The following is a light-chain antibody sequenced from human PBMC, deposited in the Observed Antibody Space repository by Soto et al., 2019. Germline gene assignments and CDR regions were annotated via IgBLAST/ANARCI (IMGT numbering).Light chain of an antibody. CDR1: QGIGNY. Sequence: DIQMTQSPSSLSASVGDRVPINCRASQGIGNYLAWYQQKPGKAPKILIYAASSLQSGVPSRFSGSGSGTDFTFTISSLQPEDFATYYCQQSYSQWTLGQGTKVDIK. CDR2: AAS. V-gene: IGKV1-39*01. J-gene: IGKJ1*01. CDR3: QQSYSQWT.